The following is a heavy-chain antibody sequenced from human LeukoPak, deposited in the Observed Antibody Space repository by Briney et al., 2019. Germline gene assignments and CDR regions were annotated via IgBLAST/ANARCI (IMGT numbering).Heavy chain of an antibody. Sequence: SETLSLTCIVSGGSISSYYWSWIRQPPGKGLEWIGYIYDSGSTNYNPSLRSRVIISVDTSKNQFSLRLSSVTDADTAVYYCAREMATSGYYYYYMDVWGKGTTVAVSS. J-gene: IGHJ6*03. CDR2: IYDSGST. CDR3: AREMATSGYYYYYMDV. V-gene: IGHV4-59*01. CDR1: GGSISSYY. D-gene: IGHD5-24*01.